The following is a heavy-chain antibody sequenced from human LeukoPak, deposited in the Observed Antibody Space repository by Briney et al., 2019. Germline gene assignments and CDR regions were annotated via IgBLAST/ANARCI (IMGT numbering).Heavy chain of an antibody. CDR2: IYYSGST. Sequence: SETLSLTCTVSGGSISSGGYYWSWIRQHPGKGLEWIGYIYYSGSTYYNPSLKSRVTISVDTSKNQFSLKLSSVTAADTAVYYCARVPQHEGNWFDPWGQGTLVTVSS. CDR3: ARVPQHEGNWFDP. CDR1: GGSISSGGYY. V-gene: IGHV4-31*03. J-gene: IGHJ5*02.